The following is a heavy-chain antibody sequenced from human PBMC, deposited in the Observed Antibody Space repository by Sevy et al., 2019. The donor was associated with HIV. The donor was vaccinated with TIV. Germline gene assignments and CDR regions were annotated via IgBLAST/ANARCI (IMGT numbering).Heavy chain of an antibody. CDR2: ITRNSYEAYGGAT. J-gene: IGHJ4*02. Sequence: GGSLRLSCTTSGFTFDDYAMSWFRQAPGKGLEWVAFITRNSYEAYGGATDYGASVKGRFIISRDDSKSIAYLQMNSLKTEDTGVYYCTRGLATADTPEYYFDYRGQGTLVTVSS. D-gene: IGHD5-12*01. CDR3: TRGLATADTPEYYFDY. CDR1: GFTFDDYA. V-gene: IGHV3-49*03.